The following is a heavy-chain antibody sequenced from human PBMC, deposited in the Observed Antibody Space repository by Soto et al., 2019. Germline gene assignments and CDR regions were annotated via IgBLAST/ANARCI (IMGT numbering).Heavy chain of an antibody. Sequence: SETLSLTCTVSGGSISSSSYYWGWIRQPPGKGLEWIGSIYYSGSTYYNPSLKSRVTISVDTSKNQFSLKLSSVTAADTAVYYCARIHVGSSGCYLDYWGQGTLVTVSS. D-gene: IGHD6-19*01. CDR1: GGSISSSSYY. V-gene: IGHV4-39*01. CDR3: ARIHVGSSGCYLDY. J-gene: IGHJ4*02. CDR2: IYYSGST.